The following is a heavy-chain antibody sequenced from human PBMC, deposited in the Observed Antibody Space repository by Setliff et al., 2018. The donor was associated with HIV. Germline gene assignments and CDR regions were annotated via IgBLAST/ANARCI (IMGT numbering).Heavy chain of an antibody. CDR3: ASDPFGELAGLTLGWYFDL. CDR1: GGSFSSYA. V-gene: IGHV1-69*06. D-gene: IGHD3-10*01. CDR2: IIPIFGSA. Sequence: GASVKVSCKASGGSFSSYAISWVRQAPGQGLEWMGRIIPIFGSANYAKNFQGRVTINADKSTSTAYMELRSLRSEDTAVYYCASDPFGELAGLTLGWYFDLWGRGTLVTVSS. J-gene: IGHJ2*01.